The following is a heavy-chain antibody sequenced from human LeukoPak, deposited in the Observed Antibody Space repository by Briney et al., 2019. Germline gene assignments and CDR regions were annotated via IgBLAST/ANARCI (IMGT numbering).Heavy chain of an antibody. V-gene: IGHV4-4*03. CDR2: IYYSGST. CDR3: ARRDPNYDLAWFDP. CDR1: GGSISSSNW. Sequence: RETLSVTCAVSGGSISSSNWWSWVRQPPGKGLEWIGYIYYSGSTNYNPSLKSLVTISVDTSKNQFSLKLSSVTAADTAVYYCARRDPNYDLAWFDPWGQGTVDPVSS. D-gene: IGHD3-3*01. J-gene: IGHJ5*02.